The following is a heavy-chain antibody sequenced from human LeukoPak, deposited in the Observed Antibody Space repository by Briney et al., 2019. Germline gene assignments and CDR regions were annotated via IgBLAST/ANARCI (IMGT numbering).Heavy chain of an antibody. CDR3: ARDRGGYYDSSGYHDY. V-gene: IGHV3-21*04. D-gene: IGHD3-22*01. J-gene: IGHJ4*02. CDR1: GFTFSSYS. CDR2: ISSSSSYI. Sequence: GGSLRLSCAASGFTFSSYSMNWVRQAPGKGLEWVSSISSSSSYIYYADSVKGRFTISRDNAKNSLYLQMNSLRAEDTALYYCARDRGGYYDSSGYHDYWGQGTLVTVSS.